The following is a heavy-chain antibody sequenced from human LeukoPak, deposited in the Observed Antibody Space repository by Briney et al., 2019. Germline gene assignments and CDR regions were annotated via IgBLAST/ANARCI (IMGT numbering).Heavy chain of an antibody. CDR2: INPSGGST. V-gene: IGHV1-46*01. Sequence: ASVKVSCKASGYTFTSYYMHWVRQAPGQGLEWMGIINPSGGSTSYAQKFQGRVTMTRDTSIITAYMELSRLRSDDTAVYYCATLAATDAFDIWGQGTMVTVSS. J-gene: IGHJ3*02. D-gene: IGHD6-25*01. CDR3: ATLAATDAFDI. CDR1: GYTFTSYY.